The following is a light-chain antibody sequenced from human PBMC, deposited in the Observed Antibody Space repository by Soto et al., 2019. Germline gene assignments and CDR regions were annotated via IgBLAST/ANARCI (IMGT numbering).Light chain of an antibody. Sequence: QSVLTQPPSVSGAPGQRVTISCTGSSSNIGAGYDVHWYQQLPGTAPKLLIYGNSNRPSGVPDRFSGSKSGTSASLAITGLQAEDEADYYCAAWDDSLNEGVFGGGTKLTVL. CDR2: GNS. CDR1: SSNIGAGYD. J-gene: IGLJ2*01. V-gene: IGLV1-40*01. CDR3: AAWDDSLNEGV.